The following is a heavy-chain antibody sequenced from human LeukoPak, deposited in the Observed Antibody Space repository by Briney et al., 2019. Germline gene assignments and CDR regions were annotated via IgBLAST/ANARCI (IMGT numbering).Heavy chain of an antibody. CDR1: GGSISSSSYY. V-gene: IGHV4-39*01. D-gene: IGHD3-3*01. J-gene: IGHJ6*03. CDR2: IYYGGST. Sequence: PSETLSLTCTVSGGSISSSSYYGGLSRQPPGKGVGWIGSIYYGGSTYYTPSLKGGVTISVDTSNNQFSLKLRSVTAADTPVYYCPRLHPAYPFWRRYYRYYYLALWGKGTTVTVSS. CDR3: PRLHPAYPFWRRYYRYYYLAL.